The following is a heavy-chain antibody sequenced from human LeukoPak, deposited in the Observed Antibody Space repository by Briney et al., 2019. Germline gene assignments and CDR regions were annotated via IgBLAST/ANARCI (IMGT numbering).Heavy chain of an antibody. CDR2: MYSSGST. CDR3: ARGPPDCSSTSCYAFDAFDI. V-gene: IGHV4-39*07. CDR1: GGSISITSYY. J-gene: IGHJ3*02. Sequence: PSETLSLTCTVSGGSISITSYYWGWVRQPPGKGLEWIGSMYSSGSTYYNPSLKSRVTISVDTSKNQFSLKLSSVTAADTAVYYCARGPPDCSSTSCYAFDAFDIWGQGTMVTVSS. D-gene: IGHD2-2*01.